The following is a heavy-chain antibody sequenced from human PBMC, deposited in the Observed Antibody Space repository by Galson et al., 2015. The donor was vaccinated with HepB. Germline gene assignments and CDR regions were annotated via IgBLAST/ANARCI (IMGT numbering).Heavy chain of an antibody. J-gene: IGHJ5*02. CDR1: GFTFTSSA. CDR3: AASDGGYYGSGSLDP. D-gene: IGHD3-10*01. V-gene: IGHV1-58*02. CDR2: IVVGSGNT. Sequence: SVKVSCKASGFTFTSSAMQWVRQARGQRLEWIGWIVVGSGNTNYAQKFQERVTITRDMSTSTAYMELSSLRSEDTAVYYCAASDGGYYGSGSLDPWGQGTLVTVSS.